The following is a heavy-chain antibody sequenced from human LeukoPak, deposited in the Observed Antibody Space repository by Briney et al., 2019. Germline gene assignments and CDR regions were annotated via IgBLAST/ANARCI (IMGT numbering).Heavy chain of an antibody. CDR3: ARLHGAYYDSSGYSVNAFDI. D-gene: IGHD3-22*01. Sequence: EASETLSLTCTVSGGSISSYYWSWIRQPPVKGLEWIGYIYYSGSTNYNPSLKSRVTISVDTSKNQFSLKLSSVTAADTAVYYCARLHGAYYDSSGYSVNAFDIWGQGTMVTVSS. CDR2: IYYSGST. V-gene: IGHV4-59*01. J-gene: IGHJ3*02. CDR1: GGSISSYY.